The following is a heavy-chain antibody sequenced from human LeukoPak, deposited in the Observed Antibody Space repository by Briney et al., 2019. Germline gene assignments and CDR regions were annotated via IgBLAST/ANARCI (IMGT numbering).Heavy chain of an antibody. CDR1: GFTFRDFA. Sequence: RGSLRLSCAASGFTFRDFAMSWVRQAPGKGLEWVSAISGDAHSTYYADSLKGRFTISRDNSKNTLYLQMNSLRAADTATYFCVKDAPLPFDFWGQGALVIVSS. CDR3: VKDAPLPFDF. CDR2: ISGDAHST. J-gene: IGHJ4*02. V-gene: IGHV3-23*01.